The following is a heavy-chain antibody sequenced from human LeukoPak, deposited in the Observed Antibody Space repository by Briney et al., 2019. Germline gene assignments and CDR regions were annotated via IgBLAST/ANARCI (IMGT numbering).Heavy chain of an antibody. J-gene: IGHJ6*03. Sequence: SETLSLTCTVSGGSISSGGYYWSWIRQHPGKGLEWIGYIYYSGSTYYNPSLKSRVTISVDTSKNQFSLKLSSVTAADTAVYYCASTGRGYYYYMDVWGKGTTVTVSS. CDR1: GGSISSGGYY. V-gene: IGHV4-31*03. CDR3: ASTGRGYYYYMDV. D-gene: IGHD4-17*01. CDR2: IYYSGST.